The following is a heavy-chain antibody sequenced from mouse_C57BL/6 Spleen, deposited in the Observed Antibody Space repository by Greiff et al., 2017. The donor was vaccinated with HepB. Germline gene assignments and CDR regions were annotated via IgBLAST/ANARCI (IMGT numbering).Heavy chain of an antibody. J-gene: IGHJ2*01. CDR3: ARLYYDY. CDR2: IDPSDSYT. CDR1: GYTFTSYW. Sequence: QVHVKQPGAELVMPGASVKLSCKASGYTFTSYWMHWVKQRPGQGLEWIGEIDPSDSYTNYNQKFKGKSTLTVDKSSSTAYMQLSSLTSEDSAVYYCARLYYDYWGQGTTLTVSS. V-gene: IGHV1-69*01. D-gene: IGHD1-1*01.